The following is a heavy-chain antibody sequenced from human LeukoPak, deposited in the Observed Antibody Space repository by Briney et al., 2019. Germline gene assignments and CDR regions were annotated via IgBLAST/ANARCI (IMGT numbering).Heavy chain of an antibody. CDR3: ARGLRVGSSGY. D-gene: IGHD3-16*01. V-gene: IGHV1-2*02. CDR2: INLNSGGT. CDR1: GYAFTGYY. Sequence: ASVKVSCKASGYAFTGYYMHWVRQAPGQGLEWVGWINLNSGGTNYAQKFQGRVTMTRDTSISTAYMELSRLRSDDTAVYYCARGLRVGSSGYWGQGTLLTVSS. J-gene: IGHJ4*02.